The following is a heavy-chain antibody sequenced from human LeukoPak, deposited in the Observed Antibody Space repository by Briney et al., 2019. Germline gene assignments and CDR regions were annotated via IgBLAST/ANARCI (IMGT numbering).Heavy chain of an antibody. CDR1: GFPFSTYG. Sequence: GGSLRLSCAASGFPFSTYGMHWVRQPPGKGLEWVSFIRYDGNNKQYGDSVKGRFTISRDDSKNTLYLQMSSLRAEDTAVYYCAKTLRDSSGYYAAGDWGQGTLVTVSS. CDR3: AKTLRDSSGYYAAGD. D-gene: IGHD3-22*01. J-gene: IGHJ4*02. V-gene: IGHV3-30*02. CDR2: IRYDGNNK.